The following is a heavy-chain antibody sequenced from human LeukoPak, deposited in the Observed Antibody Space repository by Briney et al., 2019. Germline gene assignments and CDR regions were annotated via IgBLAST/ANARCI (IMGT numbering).Heavy chain of an antibody. CDR2: INPNSGGT. Sequence: ASVKVSCKASGYTFTGYYMHWVRQAPGQGLEWMGWINPNSGGTNYAQKFQGWVTMTRDTSISTAYMELSRLRSDDTAVYYCARVSITIFGVVIRRFDYWGQGTLVTVSS. CDR1: GYTFTGYY. CDR3: ARVSITIFGVVIRRFDY. D-gene: IGHD3-3*01. J-gene: IGHJ4*02. V-gene: IGHV1-2*04.